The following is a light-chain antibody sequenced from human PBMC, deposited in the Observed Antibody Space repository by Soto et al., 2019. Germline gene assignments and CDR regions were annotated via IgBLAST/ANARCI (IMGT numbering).Light chain of an antibody. CDR2: GAS. V-gene: IGKV3-20*01. J-gene: IGKJ4*01. CDR3: QQYGSSPLT. CDR1: QSVSSSY. Sequence: EIVLTQSPGTLSLSPGERATISCRASQSVSSSYLAWYQQKPGQAPRLLIYGASSRATGIPDRFGGSGSGTDFTLTISRLEPEDFAVYYCQQYGSSPLTFGGGTKVDIK.